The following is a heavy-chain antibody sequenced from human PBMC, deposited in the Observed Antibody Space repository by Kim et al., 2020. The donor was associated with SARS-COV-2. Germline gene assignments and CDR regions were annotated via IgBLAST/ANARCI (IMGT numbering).Heavy chain of an antibody. Sequence: RFTISRDNAKNSLYLQMNSLRAEDTAVYYCARDRSSSWLGGYYYYYGMDVWGQGTTVTVSS. CDR3: ARDRSSSWLGGYYYYYGMDV. J-gene: IGHJ6*02. D-gene: IGHD6-13*01. V-gene: IGHV3-48*01.